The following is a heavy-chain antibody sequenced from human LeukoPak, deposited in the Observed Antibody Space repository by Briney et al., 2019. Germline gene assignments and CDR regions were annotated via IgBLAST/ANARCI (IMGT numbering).Heavy chain of an antibody. CDR1: GFTLSSYE. CDR3: ARGYCSGGSCYPIFAFDI. D-gene: IGHD2-15*01. Sequence: GGSLRLSCAASGFTLSSYEMNWVRQAPGKGLEWVSYISSSGSTIYYADSVKGRFTISRDNAKNSLYLQMNSLRAEDTAVYYCARGYCSGGSCYPIFAFDIWGKGTMVTVSS. CDR2: ISSSGSTI. V-gene: IGHV3-48*03. J-gene: IGHJ3*02.